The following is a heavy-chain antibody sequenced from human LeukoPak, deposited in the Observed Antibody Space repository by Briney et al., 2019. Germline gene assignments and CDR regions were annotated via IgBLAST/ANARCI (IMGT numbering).Heavy chain of an antibody. D-gene: IGHD2-2*01. Sequence: PSETLSLTCTVSVDSISSYYWSWIRQPPGKGLEWIGYIYYSGSTYYNPSLKSRVTISVDTSKNQFSLKLSSVTAADTAVYYCARGVGFRYQLLSYWGQGTLVTVSS. J-gene: IGHJ4*02. V-gene: IGHV4-59*12. CDR2: IYYSGST. CDR3: ARGVGFRYQLLSY. CDR1: VDSISSYY.